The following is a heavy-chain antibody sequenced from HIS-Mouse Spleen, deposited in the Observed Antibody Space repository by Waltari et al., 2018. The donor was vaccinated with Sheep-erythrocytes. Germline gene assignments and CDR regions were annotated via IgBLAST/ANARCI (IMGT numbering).Heavy chain of an antibody. CDR1: GFTFSSYS. V-gene: IGHV3-21*01. Sequence: EVQLVESGGGLVKPGGSLRLSCAASGFTFSSYSMNWVRQAPGKGLEWVSSISSSSSYISYADSVKGRFTISRDNAKNSLYLQMNSLRAEDTAVYYCARVRELLYFQHWGQGTLVTVSS. CDR3: ARVRELLYFQH. D-gene: IGHD1-26*01. CDR2: ISSSSSYI. J-gene: IGHJ1*01.